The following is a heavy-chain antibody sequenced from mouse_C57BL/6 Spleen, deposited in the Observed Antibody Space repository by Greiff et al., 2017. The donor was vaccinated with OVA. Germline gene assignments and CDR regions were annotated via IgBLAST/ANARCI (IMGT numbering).Heavy chain of an antibody. D-gene: IGHD1-1*01. Sequence: EVMLVESGGGLVKPGGSLKLSCAASGFTFSDYGMHWVRQAPEKGLEWVAYISSGSSTIYSADTVKGRFTISRDNAKNTLFLQMTSLRSEDTAMYYCASKPFYYDWYCDVWGTGTTVTVSS. CDR3: ASKPFYYDWYCDV. J-gene: IGHJ1*03. V-gene: IGHV5-17*01. CDR2: ISSGSSTI. CDR1: GFTFSDYG.